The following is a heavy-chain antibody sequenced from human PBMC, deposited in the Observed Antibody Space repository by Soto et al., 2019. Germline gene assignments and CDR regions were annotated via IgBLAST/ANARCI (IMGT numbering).Heavy chain of an antibody. CDR3: ARDQEMYYDFWSGYYTFGMDV. CDR1: GYTFTGYY. Sequence: ASVKVSCKASGYTFTGYYMHRVRQAPGQGLEWMGWINPNSGGTNYAQKFQGRVTMTRDTSISTAYMGLSRLRSDDTAVYYCARDQEMYYDFWSGYYTFGMDVWGQGTTVTVSS. D-gene: IGHD3-3*01. CDR2: INPNSGGT. V-gene: IGHV1-2*02. J-gene: IGHJ6*02.